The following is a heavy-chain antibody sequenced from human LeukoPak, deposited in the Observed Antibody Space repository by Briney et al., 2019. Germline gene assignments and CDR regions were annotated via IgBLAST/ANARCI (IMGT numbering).Heavy chain of an antibody. CDR1: GGSFSGYY. J-gene: IGHJ4*02. D-gene: IGHD2-2*01. CDR2: INHSGST. Sequence: SETLSLTCAVYGGSFSGYYWSWLRQPPGKGLEWIGEINHSGSTNYNPSLKSRITISVDTSKNQFSLKLISVTAADTAVYYCARKASIRGGFYWGQGTLLTVSS. V-gene: IGHV4-34*01. CDR3: ARKASIRGGFY.